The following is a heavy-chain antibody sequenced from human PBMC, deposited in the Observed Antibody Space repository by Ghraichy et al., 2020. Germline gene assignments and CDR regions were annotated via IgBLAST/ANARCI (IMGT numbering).Heavy chain of an antibody. CDR3: AREVTVTTSYYYYYYMDV. CDR2: IYYSGST. J-gene: IGHJ6*03. D-gene: IGHD4-17*01. CDR1: GGSISSYY. V-gene: IGHV4-59*01. Sequence: SQTLSLTCTVSGGSISSYYWSWIRQPPGKGLEWIGYIYYSGSTNYNPSLKSRVTISVDTSKNQFSLKLSSVTAADTAVYYCAREVTVTTSYYYYYYMDVWGKGTTVTVSS.